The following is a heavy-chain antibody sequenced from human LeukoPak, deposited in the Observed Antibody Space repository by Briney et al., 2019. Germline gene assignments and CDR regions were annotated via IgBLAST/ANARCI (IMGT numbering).Heavy chain of an antibody. CDR3: ARGGSGSYFSWLDP. CDR1: GYTFTGYY. Sequence: ASVKVSCKASGYTFTGYYIHWVRQAPGQGLECMGWVNPNSGGTNYAQKFQGRVTMTRDTSISTAYMELSRLRSDDTAVYYCARGGSGSYFSWLDPWGQGTLVTVSS. CDR2: VNPNSGGT. D-gene: IGHD3-10*01. J-gene: IGHJ5*02. V-gene: IGHV1-2*02.